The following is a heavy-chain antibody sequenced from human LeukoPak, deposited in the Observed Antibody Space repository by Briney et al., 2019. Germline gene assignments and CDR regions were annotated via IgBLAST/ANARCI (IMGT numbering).Heavy chain of an antibody. CDR2: IYSGGST. Sequence: GGSLRLSCAASGFTVSSNYMSWVRQAPGKGLEWVSVIYSGGSTYYADSVKGRFTISRDNSKNTLYLQMNSLRAEDTAVHYCARSYVDTAMTNSYFDYWGQGTLVTVSS. V-gene: IGHV3-53*01. J-gene: IGHJ4*02. D-gene: IGHD5-18*01. CDR3: ARSYVDTAMTNSYFDY. CDR1: GFTVSSNY.